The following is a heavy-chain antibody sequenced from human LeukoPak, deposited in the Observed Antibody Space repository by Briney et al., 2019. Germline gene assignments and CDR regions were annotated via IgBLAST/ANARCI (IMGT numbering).Heavy chain of an antibody. Sequence: SETLSLTCTVSGGSVSTIDYYWGWIRQPPGKGLEWIGSVYYSGSTYYNAPLKSRVTISVDTSKNQFSLKLSAVTAADTAMYYCAREDAVSSDDAFDLWGQGTMVIVS. CDR3: AREDAVSSDDAFDL. V-gene: IGHV4-39*07. CDR2: VYYSGST. J-gene: IGHJ3*01. D-gene: IGHD6-19*01. CDR1: GGSVSTIDYY.